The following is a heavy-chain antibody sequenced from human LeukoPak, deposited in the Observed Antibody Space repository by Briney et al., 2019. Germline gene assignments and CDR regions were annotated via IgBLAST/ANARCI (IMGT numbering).Heavy chain of an antibody. Sequence: GGSLRLSCAASGFTFSTYEMNWVRQAPGKGLEWVSYISSSGSPIYYADSVKGRFTISRDNAKNSLFLQMNSLRAEDTAVYYCARDPYGDSGYFDYWGQGTLVTVSS. J-gene: IGHJ4*02. CDR3: ARDPYGDSGYFDY. D-gene: IGHD4-17*01. V-gene: IGHV3-48*03. CDR2: ISSSGSPI. CDR1: GFTFSTYE.